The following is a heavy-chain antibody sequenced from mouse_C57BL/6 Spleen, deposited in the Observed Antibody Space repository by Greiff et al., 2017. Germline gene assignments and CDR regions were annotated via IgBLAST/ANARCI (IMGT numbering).Heavy chain of an antibody. CDR1: GYTFTSYW. J-gene: IGHJ1*03. D-gene: IGHD4-1*01. Sequence: EVQLQQSGTVLARPGASVKMSCKTSGYTFTSYWVHWVKQRPGQGLEWIGAIYPGNSDTSYNQKFKGKAKLTAVTSASTAYMELSSLTNEDSAVYYCTKTGTSWYFDVWGTGTTVTVSS. CDR2: IYPGNSDT. V-gene: IGHV1-5*01. CDR3: TKTGTSWYFDV.